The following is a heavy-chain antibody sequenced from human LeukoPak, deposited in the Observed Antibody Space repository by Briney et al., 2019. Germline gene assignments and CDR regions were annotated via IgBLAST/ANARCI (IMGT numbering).Heavy chain of an antibody. D-gene: IGHD6-19*01. CDR3: ARIVVAAYYFDY. Sequence: GASVKVSCTASGYTFTSYGISWVRQAPGQGLEWMGWISAYNGNPKYAQKLQGRATMTTDTSTSTAYVELRSPRSDDTAVYYCARIVVAAYYFDYWGQGTLVTVSS. CDR2: ISAYNGNP. V-gene: IGHV1-18*04. J-gene: IGHJ4*02. CDR1: GYTFTSYG.